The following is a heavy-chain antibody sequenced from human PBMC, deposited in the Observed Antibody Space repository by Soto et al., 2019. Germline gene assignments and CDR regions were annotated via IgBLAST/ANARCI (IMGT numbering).Heavy chain of an antibody. CDR1: GGSISIGGYY. CDR2: IYYSGST. D-gene: IGHD2-2*01. Sequence: SDTLSLTCTVSGGSISIGGYYWSWILQHPGKGLEWIGYIYYSGSTYYNPSLKSRVTISVDTSKNQFSLKLSSVTAADTAVYYCARHVFGTSGPYYYYFMDVWGKGTTVTVAS. V-gene: IGHV4-39*01. CDR3: ARHVFGTSGPYYYYFMDV. J-gene: IGHJ6*03.